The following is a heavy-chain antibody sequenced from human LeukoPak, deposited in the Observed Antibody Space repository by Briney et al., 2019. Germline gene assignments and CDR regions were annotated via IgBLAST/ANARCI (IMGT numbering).Heavy chain of an antibody. J-gene: IGHJ6*02. D-gene: IGHD6-19*01. CDR1: GDSVSSNSAA. Sequence: SQTLSLTCAISGDSVSSNSAAWNWIRQSPSRGLEWLGRTYYRSKWYNDYAVSVKSRITINPDTSKNQFSLQLNSVTPEDTAVYYCAREWSSGWYVMSPDYYGMDVWGRGATVTVSS. CDR2: TYYRSKWYN. V-gene: IGHV6-1*01. CDR3: AREWSSGWYVMSPDYYGMDV.